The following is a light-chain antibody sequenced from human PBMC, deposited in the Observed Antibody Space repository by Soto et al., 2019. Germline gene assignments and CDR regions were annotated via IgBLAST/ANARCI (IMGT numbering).Light chain of an antibody. V-gene: IGKV1-5*01. CDR2: DVS. CDR1: QNVTTS. CDR3: QLYDYSRT. J-gene: IGKJ1*01. Sequence: DIQLTQSPSTLSASVGDSVTITCRASQNVTTSMAWYQHKPGRAPKLLIFDVSNLESGVPSRFSGGGSGTDFTLSISCLHSDDFATYYCQLYDYSRTFGRGTKVDLK.